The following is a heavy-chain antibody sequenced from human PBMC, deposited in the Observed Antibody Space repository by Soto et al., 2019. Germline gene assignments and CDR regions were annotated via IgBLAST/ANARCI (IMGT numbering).Heavy chain of an antibody. Sequence: EASVKVSCKASGGTFSSYAISWVRQAPGQGLEWMGGIIPIFGTANYAQKFQGRVTITADESTSTAYMELSSLRSEDTAVYYCARGRGIYYYYYGMDVWGQGTTVTVSS. V-gene: IGHV1-69*13. D-gene: IGHD2-15*01. J-gene: IGHJ6*02. CDR3: ARGRGIYYYYYGMDV. CDR1: GGTFSSYA. CDR2: IIPIFGTA.